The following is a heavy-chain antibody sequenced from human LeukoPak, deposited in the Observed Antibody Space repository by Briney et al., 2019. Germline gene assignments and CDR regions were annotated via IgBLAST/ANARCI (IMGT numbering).Heavy chain of an antibody. CDR3: AKPPPPGGSGYFYFDY. D-gene: IGHD3-22*01. V-gene: IGHV3-21*04. CDR1: GFTFSSYS. J-gene: IGHJ4*02. CDR2: ISSSSSYI. Sequence: GGSLRLSCAASGFTFSSYSMNWVRQAPGKGLEWVSSISSSSSYIYYADSVKGRFTISRDNSKNTLYLQMNSLRAEDTAVYYCAKPPPPGGSGYFYFDYWGQGTLVTVSS.